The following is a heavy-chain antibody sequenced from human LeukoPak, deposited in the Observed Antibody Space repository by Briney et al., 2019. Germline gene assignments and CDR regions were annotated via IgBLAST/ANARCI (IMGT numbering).Heavy chain of an antibody. Sequence: GGSLRLSCAASGFTFSDYAMHWVRQTPGKGLEWVALISYDGINTYYADSVKGRFTISRDNSKNTLSLLMNSLTAEDTAVYYCARDTAHSSWSIYYYYGMDVWGQGTTVTVSS. D-gene: IGHD6-13*01. CDR1: GFTFSDYA. J-gene: IGHJ6*02. V-gene: IGHV3-30-3*01. CDR3: ARDTAHSSWSIYYYYGMDV. CDR2: ISYDGINT.